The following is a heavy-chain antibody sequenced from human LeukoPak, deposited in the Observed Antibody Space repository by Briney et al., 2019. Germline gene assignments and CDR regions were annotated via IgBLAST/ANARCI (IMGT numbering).Heavy chain of an antibody. J-gene: IGHJ4*02. D-gene: IGHD1-26*01. CDR2: IYYSGST. CDR1: GVSISSYY. V-gene: IGHV4-59*01. CDR3: ARSGSTAFDY. Sequence: AETLSLTCTASGVSISSYYWSWIRQPPGKGLEWVGDIYYSGSTNYNPSLKSRVTISVDTSKNQLSLKLSSVAAADAAVYYCARSGSTAFDYWGQGTLVTVSS.